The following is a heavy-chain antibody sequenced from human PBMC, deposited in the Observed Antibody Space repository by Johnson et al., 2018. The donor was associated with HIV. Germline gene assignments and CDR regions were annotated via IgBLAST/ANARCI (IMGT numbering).Heavy chain of an antibody. V-gene: IGHV3-23*04. CDR2: INNSGGST. CDR1: GFTFSNYA. CDR3: AKDLVERSGSSDDAFDI. D-gene: IGHD3-10*01. Sequence: EVQLVESGGRLVLPGGSLRLSCAASGFTFSNYAMSWVRQAPGKGLEWVSTINNSGGSTYYADFVKGRFTISRDNSKNTLYLQMNSLRAEDAAVYYCAKDLVERSGSSDDAFDIWDQGTMVTVSS. J-gene: IGHJ3*02.